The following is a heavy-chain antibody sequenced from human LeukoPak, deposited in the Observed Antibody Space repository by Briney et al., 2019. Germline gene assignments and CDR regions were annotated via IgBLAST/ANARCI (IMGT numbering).Heavy chain of an antibody. V-gene: IGHV4-59*01. Sequence: SETLSLTCTVSGGSISSYYWSWIRQPPGKGLEWIGYIYYNGSTNYNPSLKSRVTISVDTSKNQFSLKLSSVTAADTAVYYCARDARTHYYYYGMDVWGQGTTVTVSS. D-gene: IGHD2-2*01. CDR3: ARDARTHYYYYGMDV. CDR2: IYYNGST. CDR1: GGSISSYY. J-gene: IGHJ6*02.